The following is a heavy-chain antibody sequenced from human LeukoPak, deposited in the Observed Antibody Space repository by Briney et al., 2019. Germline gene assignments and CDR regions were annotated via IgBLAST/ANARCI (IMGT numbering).Heavy chain of an antibody. CDR3: AKDRGGATIDY. V-gene: IGHV3-23*01. CDR2: ISISGGTT. CDR1: GFTFSSYG. J-gene: IGHJ4*02. D-gene: IGHD1-26*01. Sequence: PGGSLRLSCATFGFTFSSYGMTWVRQAPGKGLEWVSTISISGGTTYYADSVKGRSSISRDNSKSTVYLQMNSLRPEDTAVYYCAKDRGGATIDYWGQGTLVTVSS.